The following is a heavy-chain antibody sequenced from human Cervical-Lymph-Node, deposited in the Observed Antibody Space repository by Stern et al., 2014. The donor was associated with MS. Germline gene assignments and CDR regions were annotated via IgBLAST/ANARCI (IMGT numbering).Heavy chain of an antibody. V-gene: IGHV1-69*01. CDR1: GDTFIKFG. Sequence: QVQLVQSGAEVKKPGSSVKVSCTASGDTFIKFGISLVRQAPGQGLEWMGGFIPLFGTTEYVEKFQGRLTINADESATTVYMELSSLRSEDTAVYYCARDNDDNGMDVWGQGTPVSVSS. D-gene: IGHD1-1*01. CDR3: ARDNDDNGMDV. CDR2: FIPLFGTT. J-gene: IGHJ6*02.